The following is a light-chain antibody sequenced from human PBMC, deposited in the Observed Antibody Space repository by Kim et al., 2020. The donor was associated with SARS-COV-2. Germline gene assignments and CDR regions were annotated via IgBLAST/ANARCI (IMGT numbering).Light chain of an antibody. Sequence: SPGEGATLSCRASQSVSTTYLAWYQQKAGRAPRLLIYGTSSRANGIPDRFSGSGSGTDFTLTISRLEPEDFAVYYCQQYGTSPRTFGGGTKVDIK. CDR2: GTS. J-gene: IGKJ4*01. CDR1: QSVSTTY. CDR3: QQYGTSPRT. V-gene: IGKV3-20*01.